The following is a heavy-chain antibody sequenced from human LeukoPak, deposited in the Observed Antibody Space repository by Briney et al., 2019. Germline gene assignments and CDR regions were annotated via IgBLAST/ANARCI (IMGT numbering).Heavy chain of an antibody. Sequence: SETLSLTCAVYGGSFSYYSWTWIRQPPGKGLEWIGEINHRGSTDYNSSLKSRVTISVDTSKNQFSLMLSSVTAADTAVYYCARGETARLPYFSYWGQGTLVTVSS. J-gene: IGHJ4*02. CDR1: GGSFSYYS. D-gene: IGHD6-6*01. V-gene: IGHV4-34*01. CDR3: ARGETARLPYFSY. CDR2: INHRGST.